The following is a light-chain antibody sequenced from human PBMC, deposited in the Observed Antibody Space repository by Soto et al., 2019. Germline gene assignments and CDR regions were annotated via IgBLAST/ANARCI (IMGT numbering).Light chain of an antibody. CDR1: QSVSRT. CDR2: DAS. Sequence: EVVLTQSPATLSLSPGERANLSCRTSQSVSRTLAWYQQKSGQAPRLLIYDASNRATGIPTRFSGSGSGTDFTLTISSLEPEDFAVYYCQQRTNWPLTFGGGTKVEIK. CDR3: QQRTNWPLT. V-gene: IGKV3-11*01. J-gene: IGKJ4*01.